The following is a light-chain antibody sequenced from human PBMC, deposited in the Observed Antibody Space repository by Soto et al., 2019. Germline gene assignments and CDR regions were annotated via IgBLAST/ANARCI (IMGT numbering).Light chain of an antibody. Sequence: DIQMTQSPSSVSASVGDRVTITCRASQSISTWLAWYQQKLGKAPKLLIYQASNLENGVPSRFSGSGSGTEFTLTISSLQPDDFATYYCQQYNSYWGTFGQGTKVDIK. V-gene: IGKV1-5*03. CDR2: QAS. CDR3: QQYNSYWGT. J-gene: IGKJ1*01. CDR1: QSISTW.